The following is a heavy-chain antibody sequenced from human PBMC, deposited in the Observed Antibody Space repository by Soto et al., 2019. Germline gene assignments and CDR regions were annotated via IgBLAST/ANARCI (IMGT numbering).Heavy chain of an antibody. Sequence: QLQLQESGSGLVKPSQTLSLTCAVSGGSISSGGYSWSWIRQPPGKGLEWIGYIYHSGSTYYNPSLNGRVTISVDRSKNQFSLRLSSVTAADTAVYYCAGGIAARPLGYWGQGTLVTVSS. CDR3: AGGIAARPLGY. J-gene: IGHJ4*02. CDR1: GGSISSGGYS. D-gene: IGHD6-6*01. V-gene: IGHV4-30-2*01. CDR2: IYHSGST.